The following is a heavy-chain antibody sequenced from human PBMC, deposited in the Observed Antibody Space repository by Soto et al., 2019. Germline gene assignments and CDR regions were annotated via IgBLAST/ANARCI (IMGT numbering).Heavy chain of an antibody. J-gene: IGHJ4*02. Sequence: QVQLVESGGGVVQPGRSLRLSCAASGFTFSSYGMHWVRQAPGKGLEWVAVIWYDGSNKYYADSVKGRFTISRDNSKNTLYLQMNSLRAEDTAVYYCARDDLTTFLFDYWGQGTLVTVSS. CDR3: ARDDLTTFLFDY. V-gene: IGHV3-33*01. D-gene: IGHD3-16*01. CDR1: GFTFSSYG. CDR2: IWYDGSNK.